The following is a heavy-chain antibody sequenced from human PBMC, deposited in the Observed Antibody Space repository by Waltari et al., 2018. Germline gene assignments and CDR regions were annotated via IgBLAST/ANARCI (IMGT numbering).Heavy chain of an antibody. J-gene: IGHJ6*03. CDR1: GFTFSSLA. V-gene: IGHV3-30-3*01. Sequence: QVQLVESGGGVVQPGRSMRLSWAASGFTFSSLAMHWDRQAPGKGLEWVAVISYDGSNKYYADSVKGRFTISRDNSKNTLYLQMNSLRAEDTAVYYCARDESYYYYMDVWGKGTTVTISS. CDR3: ARDESYYYYMDV. CDR2: ISYDGSNK.